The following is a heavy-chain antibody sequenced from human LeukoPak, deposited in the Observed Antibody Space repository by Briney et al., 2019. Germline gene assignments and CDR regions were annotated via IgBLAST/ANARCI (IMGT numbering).Heavy chain of an antibody. CDR3: AKGSGPMRPYYFDY. Sequence: GASLRLSCAASGFTFSNSAMSWVRQAPGKGPEWVSAISGSGGSTYYADSVKGRFTISRDNSKSTLYLQMNTLRAEDTAVYYCAKGSGPMRPYYFDYWGQGTLVAVSS. D-gene: IGHD6-19*01. CDR2: ISGSGGST. V-gene: IGHV3-23*01. J-gene: IGHJ4*02. CDR1: GFTFSNSA.